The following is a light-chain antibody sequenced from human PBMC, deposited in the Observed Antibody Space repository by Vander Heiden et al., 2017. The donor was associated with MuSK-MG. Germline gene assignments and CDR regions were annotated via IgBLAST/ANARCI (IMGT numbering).Light chain of an antibody. J-gene: IGLJ2*01. CDR3: QAWDTSTVV. V-gene: IGLV3-1*01. CDR2: KDT. Sequence: SYQLTQPPSVSVCPGQTASSTGSVDKVWDFYGSGYQQKTGQAPLMVVYKDTKRPSGRPERFSGSNSGSTATLTISGTQAVDEADYYCQAWDTSTVVFGGGTKLIVL. CDR1: KVWDFY.